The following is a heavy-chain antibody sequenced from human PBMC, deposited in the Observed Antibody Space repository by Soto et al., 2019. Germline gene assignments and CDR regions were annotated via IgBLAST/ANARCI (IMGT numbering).Heavy chain of an antibody. V-gene: IGHV3-33*01. Sequence: QVQLVESGGGVVQPGRSLRLSCAASGFTFSSYGMHWVRQAPGKGLEWVAVIWYDGSNKYYADSVKGRFTISRDNSKNTLYLQMNSLRAEDTAVYYCAREMIDGKMAGQFDYWGQGTLVTVSS. CDR1: GFTFSSYG. CDR2: IWYDGSNK. CDR3: AREMIDGKMAGQFDY. D-gene: IGHD3-22*01. J-gene: IGHJ4*02.